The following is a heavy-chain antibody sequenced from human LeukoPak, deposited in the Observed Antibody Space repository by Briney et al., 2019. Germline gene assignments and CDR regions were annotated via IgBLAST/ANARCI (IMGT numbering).Heavy chain of an antibody. CDR2: TQSRGST. Sequence: SETLSLTCSVSGGSITGYNWSWMRQPPGKGLEWIGYTQSRGSTNYNPSLKSRVTIFLDTSKRQISLNLNSVTAADTGVYYCPRTGGGGGDLWGQGTLVTVSS. J-gene: IGHJ5*02. CDR1: GGSITGYN. D-gene: IGHD2-8*02. V-gene: IGHV4-4*08. CDR3: PRTGGGGGDL.